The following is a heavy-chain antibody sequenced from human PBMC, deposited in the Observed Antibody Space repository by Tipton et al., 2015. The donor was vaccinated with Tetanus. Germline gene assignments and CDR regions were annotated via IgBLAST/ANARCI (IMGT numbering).Heavy chain of an antibody. J-gene: IGHJ3*02. Sequence: VQLVQSGAEVKKPGESLKISCKGSGYSFTSYWIGWVRQMPGKGLEWMGIIYPGDSDTRYSPSFQAQVTISADKSISTAYLQWSSLKASDTAMYYCARRGYYDSSGYYPGQGAFDIWGQGTMVTVSS. CDR1: GYSFTSYW. V-gene: IGHV5-51*01. CDR3: ARRGYYDSSGYYPGQGAFDI. CDR2: IYPGDSDT. D-gene: IGHD3-22*01.